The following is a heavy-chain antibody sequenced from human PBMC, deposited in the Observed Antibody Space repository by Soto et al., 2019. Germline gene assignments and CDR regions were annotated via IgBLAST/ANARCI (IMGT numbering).Heavy chain of an antibody. Sequence: ASVKVSCKASGYTFTGYYMHWVRQAPGQGLEWMGWINPNSGGTNYAQKFQGWVTMTRDTSISTAYMELSRLRSDDTAVYYCARDNGSHGEYSSSSVYYYGMDVWGQGTTVTVSS. J-gene: IGHJ6*02. CDR2: INPNSGGT. D-gene: IGHD6-6*01. V-gene: IGHV1-2*04. CDR3: ARDNGSHGEYSSSSVYYYGMDV. CDR1: GYTFTGYY.